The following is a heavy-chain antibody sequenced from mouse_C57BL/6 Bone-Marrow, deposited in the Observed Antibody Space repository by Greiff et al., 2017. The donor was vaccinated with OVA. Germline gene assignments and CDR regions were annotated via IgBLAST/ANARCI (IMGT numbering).Heavy chain of an antibody. D-gene: IGHD1-1*01. CDR2: IRNKANNHAT. Sequence: EVQLVESGGGLVQPGGSMKLSCAASGFTFSDAWMDWVSQSPEKGLEWVAEIRNKANNHATYYAVSVQGRFTISRDDSKSSVYLQMNSLRAEYTGIYYCTAGYYGSLYYFDYWGQGTTLTVSS. CDR1: GFTFSDAW. CDR3: TAGYYGSLYYFDY. J-gene: IGHJ2*01. V-gene: IGHV6-6*01.